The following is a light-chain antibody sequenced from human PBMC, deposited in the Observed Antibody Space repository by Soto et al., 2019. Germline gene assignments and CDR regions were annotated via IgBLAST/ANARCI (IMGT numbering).Light chain of an antibody. V-gene: IGKV3-15*01. J-gene: IGKJ2*01. Sequence: EIVMTQSPATLSLSPGERATLSCRASQTIDNTLAWYQRKPGQAPRLLIYDASTRATGAPARFSGSGSGTDFTLTISSLQSEDFAVYYCQHYNYWPYTFGQGTKVEIK. CDR2: DAS. CDR1: QTIDNT. CDR3: QHYNYWPYT.